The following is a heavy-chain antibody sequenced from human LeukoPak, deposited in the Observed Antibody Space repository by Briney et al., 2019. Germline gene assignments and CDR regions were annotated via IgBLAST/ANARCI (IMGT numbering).Heavy chain of an antibody. CDR3: AKDRGGATWFDP. D-gene: IGHD1-26*01. CDR2: ISYDGSNK. V-gene: IGHV3-30*04. J-gene: IGHJ5*02. CDR1: GFTFSTYA. Sequence: PGRSLRLSCAASGFTFSTYAMHWVRQAPGKGLEWVAVISYDGSNKYYADSVKGRFTISRDNSKNTLYLQMNSLRAEDTAVYYCAKDRGGATWFDPWGQGTLVTVSS.